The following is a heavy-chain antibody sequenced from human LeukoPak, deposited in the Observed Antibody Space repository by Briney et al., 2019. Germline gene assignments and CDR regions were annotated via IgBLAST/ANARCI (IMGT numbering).Heavy chain of an antibody. V-gene: IGHV4-34*01. CDR3: ARLKGYQWLVEFNFDP. CDR1: GGSFSGYY. CDR2: IYYSGST. J-gene: IGHJ5*02. D-gene: IGHD6-19*01. Sequence: PSETLSLTCAVYGGSFSGYYWSWIRQPPGKGLEWIGSIYYSGSTYYNPSLKSRVTISVDTSKNQFSLKLSSVTAADTAVYYCARLKGYQWLVEFNFDPWGQGTLVTVSS.